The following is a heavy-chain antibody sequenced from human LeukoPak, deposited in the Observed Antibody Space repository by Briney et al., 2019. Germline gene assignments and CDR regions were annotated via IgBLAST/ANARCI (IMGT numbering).Heavy chain of an antibody. CDR2: INPNSGDT. CDR3: ARDEYVLTSFDP. CDR1: GYTFTAYY. V-gene: IGHV1-2*02. J-gene: IGHJ5*02. Sequence: GASVKVSCKASGYTFTAYYMHWVRQAPGQGLEWMGWINPNSGDTNYAQKFQGRVTMTRDTSINTAYMELTSLRSDDTAVYYCARDEYVLTSFDPWGQGTLVTVSS. D-gene: IGHD3-16*01.